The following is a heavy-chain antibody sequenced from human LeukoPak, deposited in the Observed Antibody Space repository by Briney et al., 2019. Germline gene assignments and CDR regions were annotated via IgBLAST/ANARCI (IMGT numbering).Heavy chain of an antibody. J-gene: IGHJ6*04. CDR1: GCSISSGSYY. D-gene: IGHD3-10*01. Sequence: SQTLSLTCTASGCSISSGSYYWSWIRQPAGKGLEWIVRIYTSGGTNYNPSLKSRTTISVNTSKNQFSLKLSSVTAADTAVYYCARGPTHYYYGPGDVWGKGTTVTISS. CDR3: ARGPTHYYYGPGDV. CDR2: IYTSGGT. V-gene: IGHV4-61*02.